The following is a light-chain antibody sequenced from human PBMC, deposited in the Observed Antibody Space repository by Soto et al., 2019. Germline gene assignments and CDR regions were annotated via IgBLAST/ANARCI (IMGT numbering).Light chain of an antibody. CDR3: HQYYNIPWT. Sequence: DIVMTQSPDSLAVSLGERATINCKSSQSVLYSSNNKNYLAWYQQKSGQPPKLLIYWASTRESGVPDRFSGSGSGTDFTLTISSLQAEDVAVYYCHQYYNIPWTFGQGTKVDIK. V-gene: IGKV4-1*01. CDR1: QSVLYSSNNKNY. J-gene: IGKJ1*01. CDR2: WAS.